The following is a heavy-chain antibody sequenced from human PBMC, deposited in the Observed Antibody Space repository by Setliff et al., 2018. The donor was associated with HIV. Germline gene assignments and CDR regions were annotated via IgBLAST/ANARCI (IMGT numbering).Heavy chain of an antibody. V-gene: IGHV4-39*07. CDR1: GDSISSNNYY. Sequence: SETLSLTCTVSGDSISSNNYYWGWIRQPPGKGLEWIASIYHSGSTYYNPSLKRRVIISVATSKNQFSLKPNSVTAADTAIYYCARAGMGALRSLFDYWGQGTLVTVSS. J-gene: IGHJ4*02. D-gene: IGHD1-26*01. CDR3: ARAGMGALRSLFDY. CDR2: IYHSGST.